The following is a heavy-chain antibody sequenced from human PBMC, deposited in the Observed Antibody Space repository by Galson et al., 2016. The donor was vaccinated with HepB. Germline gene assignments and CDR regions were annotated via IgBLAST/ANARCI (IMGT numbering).Heavy chain of an antibody. CDR3: TRDGTLRPLGY. CDR1: GFTFDDYA. Sequence: SLRLSCAGSGFTFDDYAMHWVRQAPGKGLEWVSGISWNSGTKDYADSVEGRFTISRDNAKNSLYLQMNSLRAEDTALYYCTRDGTLRPLGYWGQGTLVTVSS. D-gene: IGHD3-22*01. V-gene: IGHV3-9*01. J-gene: IGHJ4*02. CDR2: ISWNSGTK.